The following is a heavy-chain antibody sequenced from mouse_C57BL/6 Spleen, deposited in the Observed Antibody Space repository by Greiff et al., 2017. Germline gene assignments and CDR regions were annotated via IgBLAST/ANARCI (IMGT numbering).Heavy chain of an antibody. CDR2: IDPSDSYT. V-gene: IGHV1-69*01. CDR3: ARFHDGYYGGY. D-gene: IGHD2-3*01. Sequence: VQLQQSGAELVMPGASVKLSCKASGYTFTSYWMHWVKQRPGQGLEWIGEIDPSDSYTNYNQKFKGKSTLTVDKSSSTAYMQLSSLTSEDSAVYYCARFHDGYYGGYWGQGTTLTVSS. CDR1: GYTFTSYW. J-gene: IGHJ2*01.